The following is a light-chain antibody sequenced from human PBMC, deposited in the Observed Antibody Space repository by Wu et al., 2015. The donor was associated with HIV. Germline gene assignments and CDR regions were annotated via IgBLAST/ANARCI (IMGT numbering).Light chain of an antibody. CDR3: QQYGSSPWT. J-gene: IGKJ1*01. CDR2: GAS. CDR1: QSLGTN. Sequence: IVLTQSPATLSLSPGERATLSCRASQSLGTNLAWYQQKPGQAPRLLIYGASKRATGIPDRFSGSGSGTDFTLTINRLEPEDFAVYYCQQYGSSPWTFGQGTKVEIK. V-gene: IGKV3-20*01.